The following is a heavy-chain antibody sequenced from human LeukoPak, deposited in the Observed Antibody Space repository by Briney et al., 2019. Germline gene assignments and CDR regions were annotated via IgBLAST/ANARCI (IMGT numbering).Heavy chain of an antibody. D-gene: IGHD3-16*02. CDR3: ARTYYVWGSYRSFDY. J-gene: IGHJ4*02. CDR1: GYSFTSYW. Sequence: GESLKISCKGSGYSFTSYWISWVRQMPGKGLEWMGIIYPGDSDTRYSPSFQGQVTISADKSISTAYLQWSSLKASDTAMYYCARTYYVWGSYRSFDYWGQGTLVTVSS. CDR2: IYPGDSDT. V-gene: IGHV5-51*01.